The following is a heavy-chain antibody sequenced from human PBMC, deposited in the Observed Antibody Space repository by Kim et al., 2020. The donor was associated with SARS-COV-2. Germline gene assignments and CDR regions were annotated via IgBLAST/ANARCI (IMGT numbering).Heavy chain of an antibody. Sequence: NPSLKSAVTISVDTSKNQFSLKLSSVTAADTAVYYCARRSDFWSGYYTYWGQGTLVTVSS. D-gene: IGHD3-3*01. J-gene: IGHJ4*02. V-gene: IGHV4-34*13. CDR3: ARRSDFWSGYYTY.